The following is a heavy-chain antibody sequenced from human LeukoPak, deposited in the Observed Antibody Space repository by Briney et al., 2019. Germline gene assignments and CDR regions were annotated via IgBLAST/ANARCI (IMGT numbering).Heavy chain of an antibody. V-gene: IGHV4-38-2*02. CDR2: IYHSGST. J-gene: IGHJ6*03. Sequence: PSETLSLTCTVSGYSISSGFYWGCIRQPPGKGLEWIGSIYHSGSTYYNPSLKSRVTISVDTSKNQFSLKLSSVTAADTAVYYCASGAYSYYYMDVWGKGTTVTISS. CDR3: ASGAYSYYYMDV. D-gene: IGHD1-26*01. CDR1: GYSISSGFY.